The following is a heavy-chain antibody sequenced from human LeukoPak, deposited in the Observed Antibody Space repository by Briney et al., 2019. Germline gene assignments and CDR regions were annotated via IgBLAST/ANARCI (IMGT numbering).Heavy chain of an antibody. CDR3: ARGIAVAAALDYYYYYMDV. CDR1: GGSFSGYY. D-gene: IGHD6-19*01. J-gene: IGHJ6*03. Sequence: PSETLSLTCAAYGGSFSGYYWSWIRQPPGKGLEWIGEINHSGSTNYDPSLKSRVTISVDTSKNQFSLKLSSVTAADTAVYYCARGIAVAAALDYYYYYMDVWGKGTTVTVSS. V-gene: IGHV4-34*01. CDR2: INHSGST.